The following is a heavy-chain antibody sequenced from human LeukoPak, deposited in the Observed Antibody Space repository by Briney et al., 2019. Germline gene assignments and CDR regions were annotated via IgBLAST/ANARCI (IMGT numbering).Heavy chain of an antibody. CDR3: AREVWSGGYRSFDY. CDR1: GFTFSSYS. V-gene: IGHV3-21*01. D-gene: IGHD1-26*01. J-gene: IGHJ4*02. Sequence: GGSLRLSCAASGFTFSSYSMNWVRQAPGKGLEWVSSISSSSSYIYYADSVKGRFTISRDNAKNSLYLQMNSLRAEDTAVYYCAREVWSGGYRSFDYWGQGTLVTVSS. CDR2: ISSSSSYI.